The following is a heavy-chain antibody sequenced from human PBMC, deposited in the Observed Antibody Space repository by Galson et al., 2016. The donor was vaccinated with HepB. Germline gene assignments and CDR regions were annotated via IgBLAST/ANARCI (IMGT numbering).Heavy chain of an antibody. CDR2: ISSTSHSI. CDR1: GFNLSAYS. D-gene: IGHD3-10*01. V-gene: IGHV3-48*04. Sequence: SLRLSCAASGFNLSAYSMTWVRQAPGKGLQWISYISSTSHSISYADSVKGRFSISRDNAKNSLYLQMNSLRAEDTAVYYCARGFRGSKIRARDFDFWGQGTLVTVSS. CDR3: ARGFRGSKIRARDFDF. J-gene: IGHJ4*02.